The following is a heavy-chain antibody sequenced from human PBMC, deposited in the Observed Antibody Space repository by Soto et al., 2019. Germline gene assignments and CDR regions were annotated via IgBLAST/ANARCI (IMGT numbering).Heavy chain of an antibody. CDR2: IYPGDSDT. CDR1: GYSFTSYW. J-gene: IGHJ4*02. Sequence: GESLKISCKGSGYSFTSYWIGWVRQMPGKGLEWMGIIYPGDSDTRYSPSFQGQVTISADKSISTAYLQWSSLKASDTAMYYCARRLGTIFGVAKSYYFDYWGQGTLVTVSS. V-gene: IGHV5-51*01. CDR3: ARRLGTIFGVAKSYYFDY. D-gene: IGHD3-3*01.